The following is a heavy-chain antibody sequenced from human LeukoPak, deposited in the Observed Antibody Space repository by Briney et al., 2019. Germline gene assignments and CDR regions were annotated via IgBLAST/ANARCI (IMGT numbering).Heavy chain of an antibody. CDR3: AKEVAVTGEPYFDY. Sequence: PGGSLRLSCAASGFTFSSYAMSWVRQAPGKGLEWVSGISGGGDGTNYADSVKGRFTISRDNSKNMLYLQMNSLRAEDTAVYHCAKEVAVTGEPYFDYWGQGTLVTVSS. V-gene: IGHV3-23*01. D-gene: IGHD1-20*01. CDR1: GFTFSSYA. CDR2: ISGGGDGT. J-gene: IGHJ4*02.